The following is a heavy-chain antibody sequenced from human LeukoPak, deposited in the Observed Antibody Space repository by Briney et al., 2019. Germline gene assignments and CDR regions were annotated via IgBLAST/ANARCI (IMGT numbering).Heavy chain of an antibody. CDR1: GYTFTSYG. CDR3: AREPISYYDSSGYHWFDP. J-gene: IGHJ5*02. CDR2: ISAYNGNT. Sequence: GASVKVSCKASGYTFTSYGISWVRQAPGQGLEWMGWISAYNGNTNYAQKLQGRVTMTTDTSTSTAYMELRSLRSDDTAVYYCAREPISYYDSSGYHWFDPWGQGTLVTVSS. V-gene: IGHV1-18*01. D-gene: IGHD3-22*01.